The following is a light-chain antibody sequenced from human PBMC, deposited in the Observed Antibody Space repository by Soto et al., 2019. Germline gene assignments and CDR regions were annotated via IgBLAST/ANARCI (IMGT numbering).Light chain of an antibody. CDR2: DVS. V-gene: IGLV2-14*03. Sequence: QSALTQPASVSGSPGQSITISCTGTSSDIGGYNYVSWYQQHPGKAPKLMIYDVSDRPSGVSNRFSGSKSGNTASLTISGLQAEDEADYYCASYASSNTVLFGGGTKLT. CDR1: SSDIGGYNY. J-gene: IGLJ2*01. CDR3: ASYASSNTVL.